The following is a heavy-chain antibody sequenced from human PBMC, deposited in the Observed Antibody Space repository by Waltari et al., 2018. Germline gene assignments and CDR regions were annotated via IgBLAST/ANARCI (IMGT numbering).Heavy chain of an antibody. Sequence: QVQLQESGPGLVKPSETLSLTCTVSGGSISSHYWSWIRQPPGKGLEWIGYIYYSGSTNDNPSLKSRVTISVDTSKNQFSLKLSSVTAADTAVYYCAREQVRVWYYYMDVWGKGTTVTVSS. CDR3: AREQVRVWYYYMDV. D-gene: IGHD2-21*01. J-gene: IGHJ6*03. V-gene: IGHV4-59*11. CDR1: GGSISSHY. CDR2: IYYSGST.